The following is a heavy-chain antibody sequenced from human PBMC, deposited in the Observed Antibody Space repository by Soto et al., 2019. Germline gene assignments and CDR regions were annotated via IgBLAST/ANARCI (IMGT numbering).Heavy chain of an antibody. CDR3: ARVNTYYYGSGSSSPYYYGMDV. CDR2: IWYDGSNK. CDR1: GFTFSSYG. D-gene: IGHD3-10*01. V-gene: IGHV3-33*01. Sequence: GGSLRLSCAASGFTFSSYGMHWVRQAPGKGLEWVAVIWYDGSNKYYADSVKGRFTISRDNSKNTLYLQMNSLRAEDTAVYYCARVNTYYYGSGSSSPYYYGMDVCGQGTTVTVSS. J-gene: IGHJ6*02.